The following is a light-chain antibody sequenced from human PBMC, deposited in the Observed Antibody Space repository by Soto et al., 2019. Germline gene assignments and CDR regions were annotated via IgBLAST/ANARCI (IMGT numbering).Light chain of an antibody. CDR3: QQYGSSPKT. V-gene: IGKV3-20*01. Sequence: IVMTQSPSTLSASPGERATLSCRASQSIGSNVAWYQQKPGQAPRLLMHAASTRATGIPDRFSGSGSGTDFTLTISRLEPEDFALYYCQQYGSSPKTFGQGTKVDIK. CDR2: AAS. J-gene: IGKJ1*01. CDR1: QSIGSN.